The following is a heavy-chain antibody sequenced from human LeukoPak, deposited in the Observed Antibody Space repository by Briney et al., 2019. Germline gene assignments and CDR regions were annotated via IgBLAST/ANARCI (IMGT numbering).Heavy chain of an antibody. D-gene: IGHD3-3*01. V-gene: IGHV1-2*02. Sequence: GASVKVSCKASGYMFTGNYMHWVRQAPGQGLEWMGYIHPNSGGTVYAQRFQGRVTMTRDTSITTAYMELASLTSDDTAVYYCARIEGRAATYYDWGQGTLVTVSS. CDR2: IHPNSGGT. J-gene: IGHJ4*02. CDR3: ARIEGRAATYYD. CDR1: GYMFTGNY.